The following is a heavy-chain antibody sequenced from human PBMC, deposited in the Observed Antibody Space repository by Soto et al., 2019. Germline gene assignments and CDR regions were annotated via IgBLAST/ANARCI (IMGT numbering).Heavy chain of an antibody. CDR2: ILSSDEK. Sequence: QVTLKESGPVLVKPTETITLTCTVSGFSLSDNRMTVSWIRQPPGKALEWLAHILSSDEKSYSTSLKSRLTISKDTSKSQVVLTMTNMDPGDTATYYCARMWAVSTDWFDPWGQGTLVTVSS. CDR3: ARMWAVSTDWFDP. V-gene: IGHV2-26*01. J-gene: IGHJ5*02. CDR1: GFSLSDNRMT. D-gene: IGHD1-26*01.